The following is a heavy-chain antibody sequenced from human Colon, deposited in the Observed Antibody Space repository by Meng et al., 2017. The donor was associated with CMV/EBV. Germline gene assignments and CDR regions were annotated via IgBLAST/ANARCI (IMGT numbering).Heavy chain of an antibody. CDR2: MFDRGAT. CDR3: ARGYSSSWYY. V-gene: IGHV4-59*11. Sequence: GSLRLSCTVSGGSFSGHYWSWIRQPPGQGLEWIGYMFDRGATNYNPSLKSRVTISVDTSKNQFSLNLRFLTAADTAVYYCARGYSSSWYYWGQGTLVTVSS. D-gene: IGHD2-2*01. J-gene: IGHJ4*02. CDR1: GGSFSGHY.